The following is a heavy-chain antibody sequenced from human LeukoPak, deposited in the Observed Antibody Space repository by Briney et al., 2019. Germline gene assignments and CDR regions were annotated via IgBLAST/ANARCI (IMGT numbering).Heavy chain of an antibody. CDR3: ARSRAYCSGGSCWGFSFYYYMDV. CDR1: GFTFSIYS. CDR2: ISSSGSTI. D-gene: IGHD2-15*01. Sequence: PGGSLRLSCAASGFTFSIYSMNWVRQAPGKGLEWVSYISSSGSTIYYADSVKGRFTISRDNAKNSLYLQMNSLRAEDTAVYYCARSRAYCSGGSCWGFSFYYYMDVWGKGTTVTVSS. J-gene: IGHJ6*03. V-gene: IGHV3-48*04.